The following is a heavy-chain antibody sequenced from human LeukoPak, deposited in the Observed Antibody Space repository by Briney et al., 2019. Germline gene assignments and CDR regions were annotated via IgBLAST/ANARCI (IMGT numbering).Heavy chain of an antibody. J-gene: IGHJ6*02. V-gene: IGHV4-34*01. CDR1: GGSFSGYY. Sequence: PSETLSLICAVYGGSFSGYYWSWIRQPPGKGLEWIGEINHSGSTNYNPSLKSRVTISVDTSKNQFSLKLSSVTAADTAVYYCASSGISSYGMDVWGQGTTVTVSS. D-gene: IGHD3-3*01. CDR2: INHSGST. CDR3: ASSGISSYGMDV.